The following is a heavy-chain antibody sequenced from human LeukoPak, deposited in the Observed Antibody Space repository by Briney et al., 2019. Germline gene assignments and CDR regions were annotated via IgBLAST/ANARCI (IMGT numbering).Heavy chain of an antibody. V-gene: IGHV3-30*03. J-gene: IGHJ4*02. CDR1: GFTFSRHG. CDR2: ISNDGSRK. D-gene: IGHD3-3*01. Sequence: GGSLRLSCAPSGFTFSRHGMHWVRQAPGKGLEWVAIISNDGSRKYYAHSVEGRFTISRDNSKNTLYLQMDSLRAEDTAVYYFGRERAWNYFDYWGQGTLVTVSS. CDR3: GRERAWNYFDY.